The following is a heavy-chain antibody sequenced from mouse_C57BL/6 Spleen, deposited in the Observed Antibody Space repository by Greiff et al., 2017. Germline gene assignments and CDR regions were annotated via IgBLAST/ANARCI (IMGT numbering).Heavy chain of an antibody. Sequence: QVQLQQPGAELVRPGSSVKLSCKASGYTFTSYWMDWVKQRPGQGLEWIGTIYPSDSETHYNQKFKDKATMTVDKSSSTAYMQLSSLTSENSAVYYSTKGDVYYFDYGGQGTTLTVSS. V-gene: IGHV1-61*01. CDR3: TKGDVYYFDY. J-gene: IGHJ2*01. CDR1: GYTFTSYW. CDR2: IYPSDSET.